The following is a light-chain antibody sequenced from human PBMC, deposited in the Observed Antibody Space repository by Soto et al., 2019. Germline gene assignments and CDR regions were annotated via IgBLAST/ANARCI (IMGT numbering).Light chain of an antibody. CDR1: QSVSSN. Sequence: EIVLTQSPATLSLSPGERATLSCRASQSVSSNLAWYQHKPGQAPRLLIYDASNRATGIPARFSGSGSGTDFTLTVSSLEPEDFAVYYCQHGSDWPPFTFGQGTRLEIK. V-gene: IGKV3-11*01. CDR3: QHGSDWPPFT. J-gene: IGKJ5*01. CDR2: DAS.